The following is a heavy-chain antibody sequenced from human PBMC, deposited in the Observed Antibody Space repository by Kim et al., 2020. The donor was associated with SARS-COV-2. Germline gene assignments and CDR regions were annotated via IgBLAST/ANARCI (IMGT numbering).Heavy chain of an antibody. CDR1: GFTFGDYA. CDR2: ISWNSGSI. V-gene: IGHV3-9*01. Sequence: GGSLRLSCAASGFTFGDYAMHWVRQAPGKGLEWVSGISWNSGSIGYADSVKGRFTISRDNAKNSLYLQMNSLRAEDTALYYCAKVGDYYDSSDYWGQGTLVTVPS. J-gene: IGHJ4*02. D-gene: IGHD3-22*01. CDR3: AKVGDYYDSSDY.